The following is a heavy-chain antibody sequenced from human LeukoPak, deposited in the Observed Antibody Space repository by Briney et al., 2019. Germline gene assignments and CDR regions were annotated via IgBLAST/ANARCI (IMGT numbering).Heavy chain of an antibody. Sequence: SETLSLTCTVSGGSISSSSYYWGWIRQPPGKGLEWIGSFYYSGSTYYNPSLKSRATISVDTSKNQFSLKLSSVTAADTAVYYCAREGFSPVGFDYWGQGTLVTVSS. CDR1: GGSISSSSYY. V-gene: IGHV4-39*07. D-gene: IGHD3-16*01. CDR2: FYYSGST. CDR3: AREGFSPVGFDY. J-gene: IGHJ4*02.